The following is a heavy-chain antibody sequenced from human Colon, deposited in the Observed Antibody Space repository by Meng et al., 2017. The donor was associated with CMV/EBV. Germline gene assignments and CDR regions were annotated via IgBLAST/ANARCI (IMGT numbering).Heavy chain of an antibody. J-gene: IGHJ5*02. CDR3: ARNRDYDFWTGYPNWFDP. V-gene: IGHV3-11*01. Sequence: FTFNHYDMTWVRQAPGKGLEWVAYIDGTGSIIHYTDSVKGRFTISRDTARKSLYLQMNSLRAEDTAVYYCARNRDYDFWTGYPNWFDPWGQGTLVTVSS. CDR2: IDGTGSII. D-gene: IGHD3-3*01. CDR1: FTFNHYD.